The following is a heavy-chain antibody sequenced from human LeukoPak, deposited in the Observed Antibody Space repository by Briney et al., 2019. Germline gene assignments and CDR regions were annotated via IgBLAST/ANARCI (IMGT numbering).Heavy chain of an antibody. CDR2: INEGGSQQ. V-gene: IGHV3-7*01. CDR3: ARITWTGVAY. CDR1: GFTFGGYW. Sequence: GGSLRLSCAASGFTFGGYWMSWVRQAPGKGLQWVADINEGGSQQFVVDSVKGRFTVSRDNARNSLYLHLNSPRVEDTATYYCARITWTGVAYWGQGTLVTVSS. D-gene: IGHD3/OR15-3a*01. J-gene: IGHJ4*02.